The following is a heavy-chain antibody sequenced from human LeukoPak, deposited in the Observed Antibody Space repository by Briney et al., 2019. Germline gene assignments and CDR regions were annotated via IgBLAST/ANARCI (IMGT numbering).Heavy chain of an antibody. D-gene: IGHD3-9*01. CDR2: ISAYNGNT. CDR1: GYTFTSYG. Sequence: SVKVSCKASGYTFTSYGISWVRQAPGQGLEWMGWISAYNGNTNYAQKLQGRVTMTTDTSTSTAYMELRSLRSDDTAVYYCASLNFDSEYDAFDIWGQGTMVTVSS. CDR3: ASLNFDSEYDAFDI. V-gene: IGHV1-18*01. J-gene: IGHJ3*02.